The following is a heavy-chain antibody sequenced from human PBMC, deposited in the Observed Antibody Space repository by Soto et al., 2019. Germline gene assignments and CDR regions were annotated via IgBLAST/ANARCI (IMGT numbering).Heavy chain of an antibody. V-gene: IGHV4-34*01. J-gene: IGHJ4*02. Sequence: PSETLSLTCGVYGGSFSCHHWSWIRQSPGKGPDWIGEIKDSGSINYTPSLKSRVTISLDTSKNQFSLKLSSVTAADTAVYYCARGRWEQFFNFDYWGQGTLVTVSS. CDR3: ARGRWEQFFNFDY. D-gene: IGHD3-3*01. CDR1: GGSFSCHH. CDR2: IKDSGSI.